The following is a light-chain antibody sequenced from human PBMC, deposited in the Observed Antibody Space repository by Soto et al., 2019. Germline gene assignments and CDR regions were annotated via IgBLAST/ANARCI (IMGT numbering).Light chain of an antibody. CDR2: GAS. CDR3: QQYNNWLSWT. V-gene: IGKV3-15*01. CDR1: QSVSSN. J-gene: IGKJ1*01. Sequence: EIVMTQSPATLSVSPGERATLPYRAGQSVSSNLAWYQQTPGQAPRLLIYGASTRATGIPARFSGSGSGREFTLTISSLQSEDFAVYYCQQYNNWLSWTFGQGTKVDIK.